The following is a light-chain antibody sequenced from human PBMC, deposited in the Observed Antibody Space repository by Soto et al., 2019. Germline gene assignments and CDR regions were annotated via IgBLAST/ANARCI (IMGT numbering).Light chain of an antibody. V-gene: IGLV1-40*01. CDR3: QSYDSSLSEYV. CDR2: DNT. Sequence: HSVLTQPPSVSGAPGQRVTIFCTGSTSNIGAGYDVHWYQQLPGTAPKLLIYDNTNRPSGVPDRFSGSKSGASASLAITGLQAEDEADYYCQSYDSSLSEYVFGRGTKV. CDR1: TSNIGAGYD. J-gene: IGLJ1*01.